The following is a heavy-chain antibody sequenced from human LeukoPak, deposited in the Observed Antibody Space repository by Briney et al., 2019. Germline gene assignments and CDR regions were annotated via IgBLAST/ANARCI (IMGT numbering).Heavy chain of an antibody. D-gene: IGHD6-13*01. Sequence: SETLSLTCAVYGGSFSGYCWSWIRQPPGKGLEWIGDINQSGSTSYNPSLKSRVTISVDTSKNRFSLKVRSVTAADTAVYYCARGPYSSSWSYYYYCMDVWGKGTTVTVSS. CDR1: GGSFSGYC. J-gene: IGHJ6*03. V-gene: IGHV4-34*01. CDR2: INQSGST. CDR3: ARGPYSSSWSYYYYCMDV.